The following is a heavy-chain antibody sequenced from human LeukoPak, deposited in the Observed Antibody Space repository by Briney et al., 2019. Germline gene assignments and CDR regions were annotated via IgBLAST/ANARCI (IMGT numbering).Heavy chain of an antibody. CDR1: GGTFSSYA. D-gene: IGHD3-9*01. Sequence: ASVKVSCKASGGTFSSYAISWVRQAPGQGLEWMGGIIPIFGTANYAQKFQGRVTITADESTSTAYMELSSLRSEDTAVYYRARDRPARNRLRYFDWLLYLDYWGQGTLVTVSS. CDR2: IIPIFGTA. V-gene: IGHV1-69*01. CDR3: ARDRPARNRLRYFDWLLYLDY. J-gene: IGHJ4*02.